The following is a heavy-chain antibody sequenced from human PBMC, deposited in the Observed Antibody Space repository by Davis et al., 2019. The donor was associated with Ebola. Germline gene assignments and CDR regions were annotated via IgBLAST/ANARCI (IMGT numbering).Heavy chain of an antibody. CDR1: GGSFSGYY. CDR2: INHSGST. CDR3: ARGGQQQLVRGIYYYYYGMDV. V-gene: IGHV4-34*01. Sequence: SETLSLTCAVYGGSFSGYYWSWIRQPPGKGLEWIGEINHSGSTNYNPSLKSRVTISVDTSKNQFSLKLSSVTAADTAVYYCARGGQQQLVRGIYYYYYGMDVWGQGTTVTVSS. J-gene: IGHJ6*02. D-gene: IGHD6-13*01.